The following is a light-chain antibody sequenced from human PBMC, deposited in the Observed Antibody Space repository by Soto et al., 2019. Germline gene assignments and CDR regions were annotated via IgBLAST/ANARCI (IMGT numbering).Light chain of an antibody. Sequence: EIVMTQSPATLSVSPGERATLSCRASQSVSSNLAWYQQRPGQTPSLLIYGASTRATGIPDRLSGSGSGTHFTLTISRLEPGDFAVYYCQHFGGTTFTFGQGTRLEIK. V-gene: IGKV3D-15*01. CDR3: QHFGGTTFT. J-gene: IGKJ5*01. CDR1: QSVSSN. CDR2: GAS.